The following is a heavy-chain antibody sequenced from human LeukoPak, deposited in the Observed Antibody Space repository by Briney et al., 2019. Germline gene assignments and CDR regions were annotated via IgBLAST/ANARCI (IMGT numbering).Heavy chain of an antibody. V-gene: IGHV3-30*02. Sequence: GGSLRLSCAASGFTFSSYGMHWVRQALDRGLEWVAFIRNDESDEYYADSVKGRFTISRDNSQNTLYLQMNSLRAEDTAVYFCAKDRYYGSGNYYFDYWGQGTLVTVSS. D-gene: IGHD3-10*01. J-gene: IGHJ4*02. CDR1: GFTFSSYG. CDR3: AKDRYYGSGNYYFDY. CDR2: IRNDESDE.